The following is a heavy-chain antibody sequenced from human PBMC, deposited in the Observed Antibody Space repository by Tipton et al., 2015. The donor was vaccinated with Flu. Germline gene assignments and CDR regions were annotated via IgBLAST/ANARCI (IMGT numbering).Heavy chain of an antibody. D-gene: IGHD3-3*01. CDR3: ARDLTGDYDFWSSHGGFDP. Sequence: TLSLTCTVSGGSISSYYWSWIRQPPGKGLEWIGYIYYSGSTNYNPSLKSRVTISVDTSKNQFSLKLSSVTAADTAVYYCARDLTGDYDFWSSHGGFDPWGQGTLVTVSA. J-gene: IGHJ5*02. V-gene: IGHV4-59*01. CDR2: IYYSGST. CDR1: GGSISSYY.